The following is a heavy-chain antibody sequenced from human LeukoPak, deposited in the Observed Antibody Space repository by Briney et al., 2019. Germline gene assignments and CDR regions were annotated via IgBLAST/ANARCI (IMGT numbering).Heavy chain of an antibody. CDR1: GGSISSYY. J-gene: IGHJ3*02. Sequence: SETLSLTCTVSGGSISSYYWSWIRQPPGKGLEWIGYIYTSGSTNYNPSLKSRVTISVDTSKNQFSLKLSPVTAADTAVYYCARHAGGAFDIWGQGTMVTVSS. CDR3: ARHAGGAFDI. CDR2: IYTSGST. D-gene: IGHD3-10*01. V-gene: IGHV4-4*09.